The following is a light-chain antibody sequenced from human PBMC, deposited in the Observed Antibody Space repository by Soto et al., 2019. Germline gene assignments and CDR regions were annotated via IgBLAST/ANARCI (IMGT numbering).Light chain of an antibody. Sequence: EIVLTQFPDTLSLSPGERATLSCRASQSIRSNYVAWYQQKPGQGPRLLIYGASSRATGIPDRFSGSGSGTDFTLTISRLEPEDFAVYYCQQRSNWPRTFGQGTKVDIK. J-gene: IGKJ1*01. CDR2: GAS. V-gene: IGKV3D-20*02. CDR3: QQRSNWPRT. CDR1: QSIRSNY.